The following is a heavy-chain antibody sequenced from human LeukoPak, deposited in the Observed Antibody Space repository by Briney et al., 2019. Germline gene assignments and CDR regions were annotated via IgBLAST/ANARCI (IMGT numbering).Heavy chain of an antibody. V-gene: IGHV4-39*01. CDR2: IYYSGST. CDR3: ASRFHTGSSLRYEYVY. D-gene: IGHD3-16*01. CDR1: GGSISSSSYY. Sequence: PSETLSLTCTVSGGSISSSSYYWGWIRQPPGKGLEWIGSIYYSGSTYYNPSLKSRVTISVDTSKNQFSLKLSSVTAADTAVYYCASRFHTGSSLRYEYVYWGQGTLVSVSS. J-gene: IGHJ4*02.